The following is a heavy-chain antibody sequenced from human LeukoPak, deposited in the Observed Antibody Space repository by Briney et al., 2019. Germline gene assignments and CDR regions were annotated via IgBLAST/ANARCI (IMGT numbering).Heavy chain of an antibody. D-gene: IGHD4-11*01. V-gene: IGHV4-61*02. CDR1: GGSIISGSYY. J-gene: IGHJ6*03. CDR2: IYTSGST. Sequence: TSQTLSLTCTVSGGSIISGSYYWSWIRQPAGKGLEWIGRIYTSGSTNYNPSLKSRVTISVDTSKNQFSLKLSSVTAADTAVYYCARAPVGPAVTDYYYYYYYMDVWGKGTTVTVSS. CDR3: ARAPVGPAVTDYYYYYYYMDV.